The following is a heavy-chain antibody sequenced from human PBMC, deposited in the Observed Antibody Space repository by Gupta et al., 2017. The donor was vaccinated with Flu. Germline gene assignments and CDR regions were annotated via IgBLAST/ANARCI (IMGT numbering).Heavy chain of an antibody. Sequence: GFTFSNYGMNWVRQAPGKGLEWGATVSTSSTYIYYADSAKGRFTISRDDARNSLYLKMNSLRAEDTAVYYCARVTVAGTGRGYFDLWGRGTLVTVSS. D-gene: IGHD6-19*01. V-gene: IGHV3-21*01. J-gene: IGHJ2*01. CDR1: GFTFSNYG. CDR2: VSTSSTYI. CDR3: ARVTVAGTGRGYFDL.